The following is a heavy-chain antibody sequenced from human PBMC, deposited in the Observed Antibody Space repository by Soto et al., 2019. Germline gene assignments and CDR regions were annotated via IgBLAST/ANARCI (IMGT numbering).Heavy chain of an antibody. CDR1: GYSFNRYY. J-gene: IGHJ4*02. V-gene: IGHV5-51*01. Sequence: GESLKISCKGSGYSFNRYYIAWVRQMPGKGLEWMGIVHPGDSDTRYSPSFQGQVTMSADRFISTAYLQWSSLKASDTAIYYCARLSRATVATPAAFDYWGQGTLVTVSS. D-gene: IGHD4-17*01. CDR3: ARLSRATVATPAAFDY. CDR2: VHPGDSDT.